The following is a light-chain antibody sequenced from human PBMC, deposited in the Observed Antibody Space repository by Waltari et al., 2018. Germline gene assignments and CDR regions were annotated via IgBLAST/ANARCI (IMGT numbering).Light chain of an antibody. Sequence: DVVMTQSTDSLAVSLGERDTITCKSIQRLLYTSNNKNYLAWYQQKPGQPPKILIYWASIRESGVPDRFSGSGSGTDLTLTISGLQAEDVASYFCLQYLHTPRTFGQGTKVEIK. V-gene: IGKV4-1*01. J-gene: IGKJ1*01. CDR2: WAS. CDR3: LQYLHTPRT. CDR1: QRLLYTSNNKNY.